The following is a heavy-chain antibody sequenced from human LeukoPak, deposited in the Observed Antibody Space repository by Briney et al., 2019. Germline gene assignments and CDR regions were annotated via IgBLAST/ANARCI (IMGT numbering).Heavy chain of an antibody. CDR3: AKFYRATRGACDS. V-gene: IGHV3-21*04. Sequence: KSGGSLRLSCAASGFTFSSYSMNWVRQAPGKGLEWVSSISSSSSYIYYADSVKGRFTISRDNSKNTLYLQMNSLRAEDTAIYYCAKFYRATRGACDSWGQGTLVTVSS. D-gene: IGHD2-21*02. CDR1: GFTFSSYS. CDR2: ISSSSSYI. J-gene: IGHJ4*02.